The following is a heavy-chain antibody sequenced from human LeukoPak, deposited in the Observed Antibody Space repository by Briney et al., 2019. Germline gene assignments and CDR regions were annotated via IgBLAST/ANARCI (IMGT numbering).Heavy chain of an antibody. CDR1: GGSISSYY. Sequence: PSETLSLTCTVSGGSISSYYWSWIRQPPGKGLEWMGYIYHTGSTNYNPSLKSRVTISVDTSKNQFSLKLSSVTAADTAVYYCARWGFDYWGQGTLVTVSS. CDR2: IYHTGST. CDR3: ARWGFDY. J-gene: IGHJ4*02. V-gene: IGHV4-59*12. D-gene: IGHD3-16*01.